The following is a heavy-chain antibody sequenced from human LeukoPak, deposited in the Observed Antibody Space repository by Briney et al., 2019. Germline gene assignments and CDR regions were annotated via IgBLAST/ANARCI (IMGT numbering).Heavy chain of an antibody. V-gene: IGHV3-33*01. CDR3: ARGPIAVAGTPSIYQH. J-gene: IGHJ1*01. CDR1: GFTSSNYG. Sequence: GGSLRLSCAASGFTSSNYGMHWVRQAPSKGLEWVGVIWSDGSIKYYADSVKGRFTISRDNSRNTLYLQMNSLRAEDTAVYYCARGPIAVAGTPSIYQHWGQGTLVTVSS. CDR2: IWSDGSIK. D-gene: IGHD6-19*01.